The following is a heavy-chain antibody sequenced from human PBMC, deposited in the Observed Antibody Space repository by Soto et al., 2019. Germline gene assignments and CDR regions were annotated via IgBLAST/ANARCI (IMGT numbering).Heavy chain of an antibody. CDR1: GFTFSNAW. Sequence: GGSLRLSCAASGFTFSNAWMNWVRQAPGKGLEWVGRIKSKTDGGTTDYAAPVKGRFTISRDDSKNTLYLQMNSLKTEDTAVYYCTTDLIVVVTALADYWGQGTLVTVS. J-gene: IGHJ4*02. D-gene: IGHD2-21*02. CDR2: IKSKTDGGTT. V-gene: IGHV3-15*07. CDR3: TTDLIVVVTALADY.